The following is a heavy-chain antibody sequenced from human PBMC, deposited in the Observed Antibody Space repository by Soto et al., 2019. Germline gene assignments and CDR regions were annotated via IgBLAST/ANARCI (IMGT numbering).Heavy chain of an antibody. V-gene: IGHV3-30*03. CDR1: GFAFSSYG. Sequence: QAQLVESGGGVVQPGRSLRLSCAASGFAFSSYGMHWVRQAPGTGLEWVAVISYDGSLQHYADSVKGRFTISRDNSKNMVLLQLSSLRAEDTAVYYCVSERGYGPASVLYSWGQGTLVSVSS. D-gene: IGHD5-18*01. J-gene: IGHJ4*02. CDR2: ISYDGSLQ. CDR3: VSERGYGPASVLYS.